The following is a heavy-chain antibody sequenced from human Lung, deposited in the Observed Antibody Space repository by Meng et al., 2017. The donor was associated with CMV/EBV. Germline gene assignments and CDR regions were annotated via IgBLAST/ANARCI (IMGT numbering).Heavy chain of an antibody. Sequence: RISCAASGFTFSSYEMNWVRQAPGKGLEWVSYISSSGSTIYYADSVKGRFTISRDNAKNSLYLQMNSLRAEDTAVYYCARDRGVVVPAAKYYYYGMDVXGHGXTVTVSS. CDR1: GFTFSSYE. D-gene: IGHD2-2*01. J-gene: IGHJ6*02. CDR2: ISSSGSTI. V-gene: IGHV3-48*03. CDR3: ARDRGVVVPAAKYYYYGMDV.